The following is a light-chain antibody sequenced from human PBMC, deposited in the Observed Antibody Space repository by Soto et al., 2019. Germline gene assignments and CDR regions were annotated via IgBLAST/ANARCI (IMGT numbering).Light chain of an antibody. V-gene: IGKV1-5*01. Sequence: DIQMTQSPSTLSASVGDRVTITCRASQSISSWLAWYQQKPGKAPKVLIYDASSLESGVPSRFSGSGVGTEFTLTITRLQPDDFATYYCQQYQSYPKTFGQGTKV. CDR1: QSISSW. CDR2: DAS. CDR3: QQYQSYPKT. J-gene: IGKJ1*01.